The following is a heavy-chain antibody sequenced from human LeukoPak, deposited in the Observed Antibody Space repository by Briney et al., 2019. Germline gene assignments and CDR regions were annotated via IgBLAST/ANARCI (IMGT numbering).Heavy chain of an antibody. J-gene: IGHJ4*02. V-gene: IGHV1-18*01. CDR2: ISGDYGNT. CDR3: ARRGPVGGGWGFDY. Sequence: ASVKVSCKASGYTFTSYGISWVRQAPGQGLEWMGWISGDYGNTDSAQNLQGRVTMTRDTSTSTAYMELRSLTSDDTAVYYCARRGPVGGGWGFDYWGQGTLVTVSS. D-gene: IGHD6-19*01. CDR1: GYTFTSYG.